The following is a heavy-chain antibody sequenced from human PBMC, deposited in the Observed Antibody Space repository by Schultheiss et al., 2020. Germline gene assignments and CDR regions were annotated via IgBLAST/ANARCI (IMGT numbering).Heavy chain of an antibody. CDR2: ISYDGTNK. Sequence: GESLKISCAASRFTFSAFAMHWVRQAPGKGLECVAIISYDGTNKYYADSVKGRFTISRDNSKNTLYLHMDSLRGEDTAVYYCARDPRGSGWSRYFDYWGQGTLVTVSS. J-gene: IGHJ4*02. D-gene: IGHD6-19*01. CDR1: RFTFSAFA. V-gene: IGHV3-30-3*01. CDR3: ARDPRGSGWSRYFDY.